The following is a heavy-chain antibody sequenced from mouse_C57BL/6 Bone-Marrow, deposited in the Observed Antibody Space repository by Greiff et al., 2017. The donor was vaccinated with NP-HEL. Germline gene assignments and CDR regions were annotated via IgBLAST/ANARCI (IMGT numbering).Heavy chain of an antibody. V-gene: IGHV1-69*01. CDR3: ARELIYYDYDDYAMDY. Sequence: QVQLQQPGAELVMPGASVKLSCKASGYTFTSYWMHWVKQRPGQGLEWIGEIDPSDSYTNYNQKFKGKSTLTVDKSSSTAYMQLSSLTSEDSAGYYCARELIYYDYDDYAMDYWGQGTSVTVSS. CDR2: IDPSDSYT. J-gene: IGHJ4*01. CDR1: GYTFTSYW. D-gene: IGHD2-4*01.